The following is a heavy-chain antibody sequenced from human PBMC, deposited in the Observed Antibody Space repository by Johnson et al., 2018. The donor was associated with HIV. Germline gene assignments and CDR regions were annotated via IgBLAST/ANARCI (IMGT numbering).Heavy chain of an antibody. CDR3: ASVNVGAFDI. Sequence: VQLVESGGGLVQPGGSLRLSCAASGFTFSSYWMSWVRQAPGKGLEWVSVIYSGGSTYYADSVKGRFTISRDSSKNTLYLQMNSLRAEDTAIYYCASVNVGAFDIWGQGTMVTVSS. J-gene: IGHJ3*02. D-gene: IGHD2/OR15-2a*01. CDR2: IYSGGST. V-gene: IGHV3-66*01. CDR1: GFTFSSYW.